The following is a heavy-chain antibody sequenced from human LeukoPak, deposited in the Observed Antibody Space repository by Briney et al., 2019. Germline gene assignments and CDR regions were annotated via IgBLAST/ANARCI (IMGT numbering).Heavy chain of an antibody. CDR2: IVASSGST. D-gene: IGHD5-12*01. J-gene: IGHJ4*02. CDR3: AKGAYDYIEMGYFDS. CDR1: GFSISNSA. Sequence: QPGGSLRLSCAASGFSISNSAMSWVRQAPGKGLEWVSLIVASSGSTFYADSVKGRFTISRDSSKNTLYLQMNSLRAEDMAVYYCAKGAYDYIEMGYFDSWGQGALVTVSS. V-gene: IGHV3-23*01.